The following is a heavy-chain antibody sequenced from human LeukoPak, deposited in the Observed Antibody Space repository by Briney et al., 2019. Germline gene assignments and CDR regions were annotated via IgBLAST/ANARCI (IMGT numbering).Heavy chain of an antibody. CDR2: ISDKGGST. D-gene: IGHD6-25*01. V-gene: IGHV3-64*01. Sequence: GGSLRLSCAGSGFSFSSYSMHWVRQAPGKGLEYVSGISDKGGSTNYANSVKGRFIISRDNSQNTLFLPMVSLRAEDMAVYYCARGEAAVYYYYYLDVWGKGTTVTVSS. CDR1: GFSFSSYS. J-gene: IGHJ6*03. CDR3: ARGEAAVYYYYYLDV.